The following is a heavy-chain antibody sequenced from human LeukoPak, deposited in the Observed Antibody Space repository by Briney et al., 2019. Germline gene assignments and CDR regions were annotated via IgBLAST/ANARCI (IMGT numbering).Heavy chain of an antibody. CDR3: ARLTSYGYYDSSGYYYFDY. CDR2: INHSGST. CDR1: GGSFSGYY. J-gene: IGHJ4*02. V-gene: IGHV4-34*01. Sequence: TSETLSLTCAVYGGSFSGYYWSWIRQPPGKGLEWIGEINHSGSTNYNPSLKSRVTISVDTSKNQFSLKLSSVTAADTAVYYCARLTSYGYYDSSGYYYFDYWGQGTLVTVSS. D-gene: IGHD3-22*01.